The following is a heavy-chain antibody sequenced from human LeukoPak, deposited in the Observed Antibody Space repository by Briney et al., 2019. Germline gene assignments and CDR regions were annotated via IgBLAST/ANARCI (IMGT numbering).Heavy chain of an antibody. CDR3: AKNDFLTGYYPPRNGFDP. Sequence: PSETLSLTCAVYGGSFSGYYWSWIRQPPGKGLEWIGEINHSGSTNYNPSLKSRVTISVDTSKNQFSLKLSSVTAADTAVYYCAKNDFLTGYYPPRNGFDPWGQETLVTVSS. J-gene: IGHJ5*02. V-gene: IGHV4-34*01. D-gene: IGHD3/OR15-3a*01. CDR2: INHSGST. CDR1: GGSFSGYY.